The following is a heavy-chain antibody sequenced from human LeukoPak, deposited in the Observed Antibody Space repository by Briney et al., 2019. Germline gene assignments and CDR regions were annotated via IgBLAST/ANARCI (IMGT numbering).Heavy chain of an antibody. CDR3: AGVSRDIVVVDGMDV. D-gene: IGHD2-15*01. J-gene: IGHJ6*04. CDR1: GFTFSSSA. CDR2: IKQDGSEK. V-gene: IGHV3-7*01. Sequence: GGSLRLSCAASGFTFSSSAMSWVRQAPGKGLEWVANIKQDGSEKYYVDSVKGRFTISRDNAKNSVYLQMNSLRAEDTAVYYCAGVSRDIVVVDGMDVWGEGTTVTVSS.